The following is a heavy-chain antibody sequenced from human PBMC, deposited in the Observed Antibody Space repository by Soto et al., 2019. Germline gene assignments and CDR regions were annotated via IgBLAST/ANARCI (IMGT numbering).Heavy chain of an antibody. CDR1: GGTFSVYA. CDR3: ARDEVAGAGMSGWFDP. Sequence: SVKLPCKASGGTFSVYAISWVRQAPRQALEWMGWIIPIFYTANYAQKFQGRVTITADESTSTAYMELSSLTSEDTAEYYCARDEVAGAGMSGWFDPWGQGTLVTISS. CDR2: IIPIFYTA. V-gene: IGHV1-69*13. J-gene: IGHJ5*02. D-gene: IGHD6-13*01.